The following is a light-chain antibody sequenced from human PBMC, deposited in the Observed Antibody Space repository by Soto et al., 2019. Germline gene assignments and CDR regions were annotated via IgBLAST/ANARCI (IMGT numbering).Light chain of an antibody. CDR3: QQLNSYPLIT. CDR1: QGISSY. V-gene: IGKV1-9*01. Sequence: IQLTQSPSSLSASVGDRVTITCRASQGISSYLAWYQQKPGKAPKLLIYAASTLQNGVPSRFSGSGYGTDFTLTIRSLQPEDFATYYCQQLNSYPLITFGPGTKVDIK. J-gene: IGKJ3*01. CDR2: AAS.